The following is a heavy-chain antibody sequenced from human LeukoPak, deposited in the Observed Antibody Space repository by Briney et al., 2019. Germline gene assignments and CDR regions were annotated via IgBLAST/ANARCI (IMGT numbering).Heavy chain of an antibody. CDR2: ILYDGHNK. V-gene: IGHV3-33*01. CDR3: AREWGLIAVAGGPGY. D-gene: IGHD6-19*01. Sequence: GGSLRLSCVASGFTFSKYGMHWVRQAPGKGLEWLAIILYDGHNKYYADSVKGRFTISRDNSKNTLFLEMTDLRAEDTAVYYCAREWGLIAVAGGPGYWGQGALVTVSS. CDR1: GFTFSKYG. J-gene: IGHJ4*02.